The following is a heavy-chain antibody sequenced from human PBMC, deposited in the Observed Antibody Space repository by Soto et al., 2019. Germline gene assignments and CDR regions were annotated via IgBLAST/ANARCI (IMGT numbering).Heavy chain of an antibody. V-gene: IGHV3-7*01. J-gene: IGHJ6*03. Sequence: EVQVVESGGGLVQPGGSLRLSCGASGFTFSGYWMTWVRQAPGKGLEWVANIKQDGSVENYVDSVRGRFTISRDDAKNSLYLQMNSLRAEDTAMYYCATYSTFSYYYYYMDVWGEGTTVTVYS. CDR3: ATYSTFSYYYYYMDV. CDR2: IKQDGSVE. D-gene: IGHD6-13*01. CDR1: GFTFSGYW.